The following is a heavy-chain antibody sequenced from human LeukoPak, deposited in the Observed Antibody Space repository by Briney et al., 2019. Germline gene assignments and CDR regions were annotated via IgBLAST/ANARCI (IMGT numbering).Heavy chain of an antibody. Sequence: ASVKVSCKASGGTFSSYAISWVRQAPGQGLEWMGWINPNSGGTNYAQKFQGRVTMTRDTSISTAYMELSRLRSDDTAVYYCARGARGYGSTWGQGTLVTVSS. J-gene: IGHJ5*02. CDR1: GGTFSSYA. D-gene: IGHD3-10*01. V-gene: IGHV1-2*02. CDR3: ARGARGYGST. CDR2: INPNSGGT.